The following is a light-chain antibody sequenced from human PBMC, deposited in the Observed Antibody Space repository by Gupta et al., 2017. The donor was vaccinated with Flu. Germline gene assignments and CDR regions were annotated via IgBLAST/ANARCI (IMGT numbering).Light chain of an antibody. Sequence: EIVMTQSPATLSVSPGERATLTCRASQSVSSYLAWYQQKRGQAPRLLIYGASSRPTGIPARFSGSGTDTDFTLTSSRLQYEDFDVYHGHQDNVLCAFGQGTKVEIK. CDR1: QSVSSY. J-gene: IGKJ1*01. CDR2: GAS. V-gene: IGKV3-15*01. CDR3: HQDNVLCA.